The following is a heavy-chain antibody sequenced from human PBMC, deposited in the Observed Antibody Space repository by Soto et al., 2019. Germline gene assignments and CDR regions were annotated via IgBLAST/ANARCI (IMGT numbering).Heavy chain of an antibody. CDR2: IYYSGST. V-gene: IGHV4-31*03. J-gene: IGHJ6*02. Sequence: ASETLSLTCTVSVGSISSGGYYWSWIRQHPGKGLEWIGYIYYSGSTYYNPSLKSRVTISVDTSKNQFSLKLSSVTAADTAVYYCARDYSSGYGMDVWGQGTTVTVSS. CDR3: ARDYSSGYGMDV. D-gene: IGHD6-19*01. CDR1: VGSISSGGYY.